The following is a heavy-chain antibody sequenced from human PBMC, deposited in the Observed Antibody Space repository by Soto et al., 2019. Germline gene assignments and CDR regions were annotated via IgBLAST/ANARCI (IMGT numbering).Heavy chain of an antibody. CDR2: ISAYNGNT. CDR3: ARLIAAAGTFDY. J-gene: IGHJ4*02. CDR1: GYTFTSYG. D-gene: IGHD6-13*01. V-gene: IGHV1-18*04. Sequence: ASVKVSCKASGYTFTSYGISWVRQAPGQGLELMGWISAYNGNTNYAQKLQGRVTMTTDTSTSTAYMELRSLRSDDTAVYYCARLIAAAGTFDYWGQGTLVTVYS.